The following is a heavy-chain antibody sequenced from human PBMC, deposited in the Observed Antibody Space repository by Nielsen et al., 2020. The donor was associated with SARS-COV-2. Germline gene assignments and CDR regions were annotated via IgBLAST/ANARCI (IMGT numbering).Heavy chain of an antibody. Sequence: GESLKISCAASGFIFSDYKMNWVRQAPGKGLEWVSCISGSSRYIYYADSVKGRFTISRDNAKNSLYLQMNSLRAEDTAVYYCARDFKGYCSSSSCLDAFDIWGQGTMFTVSS. CDR1: GFIFSDYK. D-gene: IGHD2-2*01. V-gene: IGHV3-21*01. CDR2: ISGSSRYI. CDR3: ARDFKGYCSSSSCLDAFDI. J-gene: IGHJ3*02.